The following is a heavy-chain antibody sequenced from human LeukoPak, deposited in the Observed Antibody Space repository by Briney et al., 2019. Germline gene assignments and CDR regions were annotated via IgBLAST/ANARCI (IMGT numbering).Heavy chain of an antibody. Sequence: SETLSLTCTVSGGSISSYYWSWVRQPPGKGLEWIGYIYYIGSTNYNPSLKSRVTISVDTSKNQFSWKLSSVTAADTAVYYCARGRVVVAAGDAFDIWGQGTMVTFSS. J-gene: IGHJ3*02. D-gene: IGHD2-15*01. CDR3: ARGRVVVAAGDAFDI. CDR2: IYYIGST. V-gene: IGHV4-59*01. CDR1: GGSISSYY.